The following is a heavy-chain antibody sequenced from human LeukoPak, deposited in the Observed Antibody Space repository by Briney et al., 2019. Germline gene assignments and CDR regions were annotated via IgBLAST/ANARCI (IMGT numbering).Heavy chain of an antibody. V-gene: IGHV4-59*08. CDR3: ASSILVVPRARRFYYYGMDV. CDR1: NGSISSYY. CDR2: IYYSGNT. D-gene: IGHD2-2*01. Sequence: SETLSLTCTVSNGSISSYYWSWIRQPPGKGLEWIGYIYYSGNTSYNPSLKSRVTISIDTSKSQFSLRLTSVTAADTAVYYCASSILVVPRARRFYYYGMDVWGQGTTVTVSS. J-gene: IGHJ6*02.